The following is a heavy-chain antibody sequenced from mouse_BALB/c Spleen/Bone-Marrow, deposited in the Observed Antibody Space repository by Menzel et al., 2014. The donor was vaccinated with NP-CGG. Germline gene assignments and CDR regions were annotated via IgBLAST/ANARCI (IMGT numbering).Heavy chain of an antibody. CDR1: GFTFTDYY. V-gene: IGHV7-3*02. CDR3: ARDKGRVFFDY. CDR2: IRNKANGYTT. J-gene: IGHJ2*01. Sequence: EVNLVESGGGLVQPGGSLRLSCATSGFTFTDYYMNWVRQPPGKALEWLGFIRNKANGYTTEYSASVKSRFTISRDNSRNILYLQMNTLRADDSATYYCARDKGRVFFDYWGQGTTLTVSS.